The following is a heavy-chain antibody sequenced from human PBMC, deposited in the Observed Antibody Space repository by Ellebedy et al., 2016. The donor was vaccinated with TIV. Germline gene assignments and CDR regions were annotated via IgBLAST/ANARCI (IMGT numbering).Heavy chain of an antibody. D-gene: IGHD6-13*01. CDR2: IYPGDSET. CDR1: GYSFTSYW. V-gene: IGHV5-51*01. CDR3: ARYDGYDNAAFDY. Sequence: KVSCKGSGYSFTSYWIGWARQVPGKGLEWMAIIYPGDSETRYSPSFQGQVTISADRSISTAYLQWSSLKASDTAIYYCARYDGYDNAAFDYWGQGTLVTVSS. J-gene: IGHJ4*02.